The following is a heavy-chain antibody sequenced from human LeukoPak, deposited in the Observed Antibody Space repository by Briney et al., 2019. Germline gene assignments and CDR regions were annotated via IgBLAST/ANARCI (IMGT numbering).Heavy chain of an antibody. V-gene: IGHV4-59*01. J-gene: IGHJ6*03. CDR2: IYYSGST. Sequence: SETLSLTCTVSGGSISSYYWSWIRQPPGKGLEWIGYIYYSGSTNCNPSLKSRVTISVDTSKNQFSLKLSSVTAADTAVYYCARGSGFYYYYYMDVWGKGTTVTVSS. D-gene: IGHD6-19*01. CDR1: GGSISSYY. CDR3: ARGSGFYYYYYMDV.